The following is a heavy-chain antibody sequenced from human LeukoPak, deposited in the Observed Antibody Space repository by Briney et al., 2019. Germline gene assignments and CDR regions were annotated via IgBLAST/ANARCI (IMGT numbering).Heavy chain of an antibody. D-gene: IGHD6-13*01. V-gene: IGHV3-23*01. CDR3: AKNPGIAAAGTSHIDY. CDR1: GFTFSSYA. J-gene: IGHJ4*02. Sequence: GGSLRLSCAASGFTFSSYAMSWVRQAPGKGLEWVSAISGSGGSTYYADSVKGRFTISRDNSKNTLYLQMNSLGAEDTAVYYCAKNPGIAAAGTSHIDYWGQGTLVTVSS. CDR2: ISGSGGST.